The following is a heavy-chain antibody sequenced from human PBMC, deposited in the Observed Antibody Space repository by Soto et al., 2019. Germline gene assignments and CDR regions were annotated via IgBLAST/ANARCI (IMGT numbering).Heavy chain of an antibody. D-gene: IGHD1-26*01. CDR3: ARDPVGVTHFDY. Sequence: SETLSLTCAVDSISAYYWNWIRQPPGKGLEWIGYIYYLGRTNYNSSLKSRITMSIDTSKNQFSLKLSSVTAADTAIYYCARDPVGVTHFDYWGQGAPVTVSS. CDR2: IYYLGRT. V-gene: IGHV4-59*01. CDR1: DSISAYY. J-gene: IGHJ4*02.